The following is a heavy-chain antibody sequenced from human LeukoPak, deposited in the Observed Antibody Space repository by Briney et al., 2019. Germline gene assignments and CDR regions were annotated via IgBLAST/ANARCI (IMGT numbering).Heavy chain of an antibody. CDR1: GFSFVGYA. J-gene: IGHJ4*02. Sequence: GGSLTLSCASSGFSFVGYAMNWVRQAAGKGLEWVSSVRGSGASTFYTDSVKGRFITSKDMPSNIVYLQMNSLRAEDTAVYYCAKGSRGYTNYYFDYWGQGALVTVSS. D-gene: IGHD3-16*02. CDR2: VRGSGAST. V-gene: IGHV3-23*01. CDR3: AKGSRGYTNYYFDY.